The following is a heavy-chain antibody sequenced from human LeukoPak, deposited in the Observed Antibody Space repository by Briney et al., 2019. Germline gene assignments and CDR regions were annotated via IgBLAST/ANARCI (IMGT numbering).Heavy chain of an antibody. CDR1: GFTFSSYE. V-gene: IGHV3-48*03. J-gene: IGHJ6*02. CDR3: ARSGYYYYGLDV. CDR2: ISNNGSTI. Sequence: GGSLRLSCAASGFTFSSYEMNWVRQAPGKGLECVSYISNNGSTIYYADSVKGRFTISRDNPKNSLYLHMNSLNADDTAVYYCARSGYYYYGLDVWGQGTTVTVSS.